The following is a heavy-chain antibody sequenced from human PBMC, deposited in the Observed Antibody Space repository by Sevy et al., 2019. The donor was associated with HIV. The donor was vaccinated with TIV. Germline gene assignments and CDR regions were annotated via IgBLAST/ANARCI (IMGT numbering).Heavy chain of an antibody. Sequence: ASVKVSCKASGDTYNTYSITWVRPAPGQGLEWMGGIIPIFRKADYQQNFQGRVTVTADKSTSTVYLYLSSLRYDDTAVYYCAVREAAAGPDYWGQGTLVTVSS. V-gene: IGHV1-69*06. D-gene: IGHD6-13*01. CDR1: GDTYNTYS. CDR2: IIPIFRKA. J-gene: IGHJ4*02. CDR3: AVREAAAGPDY.